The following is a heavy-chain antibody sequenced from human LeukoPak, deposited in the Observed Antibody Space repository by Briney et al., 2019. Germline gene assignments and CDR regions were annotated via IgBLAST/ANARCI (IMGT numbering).Heavy chain of an antibody. J-gene: IGHJ4*02. V-gene: IGHV4-38-2*02. CDR3: ARDGQRGTMVRGVGFDY. D-gene: IGHD3-10*01. CDR2: IYHSGST. CDR1: GGSISSGYY. Sequence: PSETLSLTCTVSGGSISSGYYWGWIRQPPGKGLEWIGSIYHSGSTYYNPSLKSRVTISVDTSKNQFSLKLSSVTAADTAVYYCARDGQRGTMVRGVGFDYWGQGTLVTVSS.